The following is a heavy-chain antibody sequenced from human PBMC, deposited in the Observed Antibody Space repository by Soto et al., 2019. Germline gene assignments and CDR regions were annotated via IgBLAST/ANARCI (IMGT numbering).Heavy chain of an antibody. Sequence: QVQLVESGGGVVQPGRSLRLSCAASGFIFSNYGMHWVRQAPGKGLEWVAVISYDGNKQHYGESVKGRFTISRDSSKNTLYLQMNSLRPEDTAVYYCAKDAWFGELFRSYMDVWGTGTTVTVS. CDR3: AKDAWFGELFRSYMDV. D-gene: IGHD3-10*01. V-gene: IGHV3-30*18. J-gene: IGHJ6*03. CDR2: ISYDGNKQ. CDR1: GFIFSNYG.